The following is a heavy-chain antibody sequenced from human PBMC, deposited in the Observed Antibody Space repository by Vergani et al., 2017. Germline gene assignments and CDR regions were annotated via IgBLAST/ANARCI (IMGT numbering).Heavy chain of an antibody. D-gene: IGHD2-2*01. Sequence: EVHLLESGGGQVEAGGSLRLSCAASGFTVSTNYMTWVRQAPGKGLEWVSIIYSDGSTYYADSVKGRFTISRDNYKNTLYLQMNSLRAEDTAVYYCARDSGVVPAAIGAFDVWGQGTMVTVSS. J-gene: IGHJ3*01. V-gene: IGHV3-53*01. CDR2: IYSDGST. CDR1: GFTVSTNY. CDR3: ARDSGVVPAAIGAFDV.